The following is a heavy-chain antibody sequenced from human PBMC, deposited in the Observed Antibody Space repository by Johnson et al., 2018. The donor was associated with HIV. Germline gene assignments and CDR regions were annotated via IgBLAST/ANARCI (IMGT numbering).Heavy chain of an antibody. D-gene: IGHD2-8*02. CDR3: AKHIVLVVYAIGAAFDI. J-gene: IGHJ3*02. V-gene: IGHV3-11*04. Sequence: QVHLVESGGGLVQPGGSLRLSCAASGFTFSDYYMSWIRQAPGKGLEWVSYISSSGSTIYYADSVQGRFTISRDNSKNTLYLQMNSLRTEDTAVYYCAKHIVLVVYAIGAAFDIWGQGTMVTVSS. CDR1: GFTFSDYY. CDR2: ISSSGSTI.